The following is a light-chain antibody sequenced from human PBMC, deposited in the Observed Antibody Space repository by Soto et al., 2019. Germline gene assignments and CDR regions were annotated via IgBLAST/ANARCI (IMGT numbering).Light chain of an antibody. CDR1: QSVSSY. CDR2: DAS. J-gene: IGKJ4*02. CDR3: QQRSNWPLT. Sequence: ESVLTQSPATLSLSPGERATLSCRASQSVSSYLAWYQQKPGQAPRLLIYDASNRATGIPARFSGSGSGTDFPLTISSLEPEDFAVYYWQQRSNWPLTFGGGTKVEIK. V-gene: IGKV3-11*01.